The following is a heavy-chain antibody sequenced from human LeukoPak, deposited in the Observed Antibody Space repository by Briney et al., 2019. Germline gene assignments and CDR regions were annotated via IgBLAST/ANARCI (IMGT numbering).Heavy chain of an antibody. CDR2: ISGSGGST. D-gene: IGHD2-21*02. CDR1: GFTFSSYG. J-gene: IGHJ4*02. CDR3: AKDRDIVVVTASFDY. V-gene: IGHV3-23*01. Sequence: GGSLRLSCAASGFTFSSYGMSWVRQAPGKGLEWVSAISGSGGSTYYADSVKGRFTISRDNSKNTLYLQMNSLRAEDTAVYYCAKDRDIVVVTASFDYWGQRTLVTVSS.